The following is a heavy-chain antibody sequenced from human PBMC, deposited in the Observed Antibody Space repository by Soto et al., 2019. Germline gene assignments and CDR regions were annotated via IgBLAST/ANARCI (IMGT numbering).Heavy chain of an antibody. J-gene: IGHJ4*02. CDR1: GFTLSTYG. D-gene: IGHD4-17*01. CDR3: AKLALMTSVTSRTRFDF. CDR2: IIGSGGTT. V-gene: IGHV3-23*01. Sequence: EVQLLESGGGLVQPGGSLRLSCAASGFTLSTYGMNWVRQAPGKGLEWVSTIIGSGGTTYYADSVKGRFTISGDNSKNTLYLQMNRLRVDDTAVYYCAKLALMTSVTSRTRFDFWGPGTRVTVSS.